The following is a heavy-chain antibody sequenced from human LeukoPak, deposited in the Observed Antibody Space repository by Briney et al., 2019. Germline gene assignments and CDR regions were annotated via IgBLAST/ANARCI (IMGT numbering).Heavy chain of an antibody. D-gene: IGHD4-17*01. Sequence: PSETLSLTCTVSGGSISTYYWNWIRQPPGKGLEWVGYIHYSGNTNYNPSLKNRVTISVDTSKNQFSLKLSSVTAADTAVYYCARDQDADSGICFDPAGQGTLVTVSS. CDR2: IHYSGNT. J-gene: IGHJ5*02. CDR1: GGSISTYY. CDR3: ARDQDADSGICFDP. V-gene: IGHV4-59*01.